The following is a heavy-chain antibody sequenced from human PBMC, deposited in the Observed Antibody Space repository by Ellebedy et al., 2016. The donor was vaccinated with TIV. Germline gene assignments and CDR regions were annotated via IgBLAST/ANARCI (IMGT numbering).Heavy chain of an antibody. CDR1: GLTFNFNIYG. CDR2: ISGSGATT. CDR3: AVGISETAIGY. J-gene: IGHJ4*02. V-gene: IGHV3-23*01. Sequence: GGSLRLSXAVSGLTFNFNIYGMSWVRQTPGKGLEWVSYISGSGATTYYADSVRGRFTISRDNSMNTIYVQVNSLRAEDMGIYYCAVGISETAIGYWGQGILVIVSS. D-gene: IGHD1-20*01.